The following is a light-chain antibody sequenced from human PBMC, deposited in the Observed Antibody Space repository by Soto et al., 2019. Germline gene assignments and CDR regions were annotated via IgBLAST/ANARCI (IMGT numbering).Light chain of an antibody. J-gene: IGKJ5*01. CDR3: QQYDGSPIT. CDR2: GAS. Sequence: VLTQAPGTLSFSPGEIAALSFRASQTVPSTYFACYRQKSGQPPRLLIYGASTRATGIPDRFSGSGSGTDFTLTISRLEPEDFAVYYCQQYDGSPITFGQGTRLAIK. CDR1: QTVPSTY. V-gene: IGKV3-20*01.